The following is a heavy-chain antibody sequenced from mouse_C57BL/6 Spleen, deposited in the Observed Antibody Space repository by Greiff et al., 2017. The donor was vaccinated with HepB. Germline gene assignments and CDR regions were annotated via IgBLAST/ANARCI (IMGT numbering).Heavy chain of an antibody. CDR1: GYTFTDYY. D-gene: IGHD1-1*01. J-gene: IGHJ1*03. V-gene: IGHV1-26*01. CDR2: INPNNGGT. Sequence: VQLKQSGPELVKPGASVKISCKASGYTFTDYYMNWVKQSHGKSLEWIGDINPNNGGTSYNQKFKGKATLTVDKSSSTAYMELRSLTSEDSAVYYCARGTTVVGRGYFDVWGTGTTVTVSS. CDR3: ARGTTVVGRGYFDV.